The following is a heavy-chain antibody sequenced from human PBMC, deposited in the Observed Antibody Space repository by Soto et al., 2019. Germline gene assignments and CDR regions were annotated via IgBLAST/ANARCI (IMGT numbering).Heavy chain of an antibody. CDR1: GYSFISYW. CDR3: ARTAAAGKYYYGVDV. Sequence: PGGSLKISCKCSGYSFISYWIGWVRQMPGKGLEWMGIIYPGDSDTRYSPSFQGQVTISADKSISTAYLQWSSLKASDTAMYYCARTAAAGKYYYGVDVWGQGTTVTVSS. D-gene: IGHD6-13*01. CDR2: IYPGDSDT. V-gene: IGHV5-51*01. J-gene: IGHJ6*02.